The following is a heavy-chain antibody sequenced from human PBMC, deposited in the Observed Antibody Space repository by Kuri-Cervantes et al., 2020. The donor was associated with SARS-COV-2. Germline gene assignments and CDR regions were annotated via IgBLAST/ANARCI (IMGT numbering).Heavy chain of an antibody. Sequence: SETLSLTCTVSGGSISSGSYYWSWIRQPAGKGLEWIGRIYTSGSTNYNPSLKSRLTISVDTSKNQFSLKLSSVTAADTAVYYCARHIGADDFWSGYYIDYWGQGTLVTVSS. CDR1: GGSISSGSYY. J-gene: IGHJ4*02. D-gene: IGHD3-3*01. CDR2: IYTSGST. V-gene: IGHV4-61*02. CDR3: ARHIGADDFWSGYYIDY.